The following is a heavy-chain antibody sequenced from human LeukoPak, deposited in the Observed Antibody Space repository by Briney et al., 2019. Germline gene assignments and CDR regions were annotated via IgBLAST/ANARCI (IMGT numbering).Heavy chain of an antibody. CDR3: AKDTASSWWYFDL. J-gene: IGHJ2*01. CDR2: ISGSGDNT. D-gene: IGHD5-18*01. Sequence: GGSLRLSCAAPGFTFSSYAMNWVRQAPGKGLEWISSISGSGDNTYYADSVKGRFTISRDNSKNTLYLQMNSLRAEDTAVYYCAKDTASSWWYFDLWGRGTLVTVSS. CDR1: GFTFSSYA. V-gene: IGHV3-23*01.